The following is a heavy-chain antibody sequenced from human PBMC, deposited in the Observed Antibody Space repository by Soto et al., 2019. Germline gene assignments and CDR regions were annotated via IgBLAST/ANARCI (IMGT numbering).Heavy chain of an antibody. Sequence: QVQLVQSGAEVKKPGASVKVSCKASGYTFTNDYMHWVRQAPGQGLEWMGIINPSTGTTSYAQKFQGRVTVTRDPSTGKVHMELNSPRSDDTAVYFCASALWDRVRGVKGFDYWGQGTLVTVSS. CDR3: ASALWDRVRGVKGFDY. CDR2: INPSTGTT. V-gene: IGHV1-46*01. CDR1: GYTFTNDY. D-gene: IGHD3-10*01. J-gene: IGHJ4*02.